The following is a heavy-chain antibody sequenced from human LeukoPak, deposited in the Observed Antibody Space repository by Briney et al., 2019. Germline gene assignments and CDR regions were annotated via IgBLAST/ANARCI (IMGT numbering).Heavy chain of an antibody. CDR1: GFTFGDYY. D-gene: IGHD1-7*01. CDR2: ISSSGSTV. V-gene: IGHV3-11*01. CDR3: ARSYNWNSEIDY. J-gene: IGHJ4*02. Sequence: GGSLRLSCEASGFTFGDYYMSWIRQAPGKGPEWISFISSSGSTVYYADSVKGRFTISRDNAKNSLYLQMNSLRAEDTAVYYCARSYNWNSEIDYWGQGTLVTVSS.